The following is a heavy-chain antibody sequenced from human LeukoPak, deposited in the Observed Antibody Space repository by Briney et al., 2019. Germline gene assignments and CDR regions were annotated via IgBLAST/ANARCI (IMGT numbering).Heavy chain of an antibody. CDR3: ARAGRACSSSWYGWFDP. CDR1: GGSFSGYY. J-gene: IGHJ5*02. V-gene: IGHV4-34*01. D-gene: IGHD6-13*01. Sequence: SETLSLTCAVYGGSFSGYYWSWIRQPPGKGLEWIGEINHSGSTNYNPSLKTRVTISVDTSKNQFSLKLSSVTAADTAVYYCARAGRACSSSWYGWFDPWGQGTLVTVSS. CDR2: INHSGST.